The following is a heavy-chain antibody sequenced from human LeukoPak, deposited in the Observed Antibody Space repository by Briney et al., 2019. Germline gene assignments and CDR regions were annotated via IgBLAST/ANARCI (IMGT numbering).Heavy chain of an antibody. J-gene: IGHJ3*01. CDR2: INPNSGDT. CDR1: GYTFTGYY. D-gene: IGHD2-2*01. V-gene: IGHV1-2*02. Sequence: EASVKVSCKASGYTFTGYYMHLVRQAPGQGLEWMGWINPNSGDTKYAQNFQDRVTMTWDTSVSTAYMELSSLTSDDTAVYHCASKGGGSCSSSHCQGAFDFWGQGSMVTVSS. CDR3: ASKGGGSCSSSHCQGAFDF.